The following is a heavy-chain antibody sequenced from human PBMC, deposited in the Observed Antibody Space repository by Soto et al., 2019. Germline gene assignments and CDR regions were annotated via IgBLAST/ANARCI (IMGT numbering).Heavy chain of an antibody. CDR1: GGSISSGGYY. CDR3: ARVIRFLEWPSRGFDP. Sequence: PSETLSLTCTVSGGSISSGGYYWSWIRQHPGKGLEWIGYIYYSGSTYYNPSLKSRVTISVDTSKNQFSLKLSSVTAADTAVYYCARVIRFLEWPSRGFDPWGQGTLVTVSS. V-gene: IGHV4-31*03. CDR2: IYYSGST. J-gene: IGHJ5*02. D-gene: IGHD3-3*01.